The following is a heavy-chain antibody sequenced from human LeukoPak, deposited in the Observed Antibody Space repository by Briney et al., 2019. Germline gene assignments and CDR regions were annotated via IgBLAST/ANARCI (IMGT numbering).Heavy chain of an antibody. Sequence: GESLKIPCKGSGYSFTSYWIGWVRQMPGKGLEWMGIIYPGDSDTRYSPSFQGQVTISADKSISTAYLQWSSLKASDTAMYYCAGRQVVPAAISHWYFDLWGRGTLVTVSS. V-gene: IGHV5-51*01. CDR1: GYSFTSYW. J-gene: IGHJ2*01. CDR2: IYPGDSDT. D-gene: IGHD2-2*01. CDR3: AGRQVVPAAISHWYFDL.